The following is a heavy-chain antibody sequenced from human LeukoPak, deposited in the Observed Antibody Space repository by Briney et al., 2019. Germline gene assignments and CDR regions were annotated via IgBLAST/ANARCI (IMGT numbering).Heavy chain of an antibody. CDR1: GFTFSTYW. CDR3: ARALAARRMYYFDY. J-gene: IGHJ4*02. D-gene: IGHD6-6*01. Sequence: GGSLRLSCAASGFTFSTYWMHWVRQAPGKGLVWVSRIKSDGSSIMYADSVRGRFTISRDNAKNSLYLQMNSLRAEDTAVYYCARALAARRMYYFDYWGQGTLVTVSS. CDR2: IKSDGSSI. V-gene: IGHV3-74*03.